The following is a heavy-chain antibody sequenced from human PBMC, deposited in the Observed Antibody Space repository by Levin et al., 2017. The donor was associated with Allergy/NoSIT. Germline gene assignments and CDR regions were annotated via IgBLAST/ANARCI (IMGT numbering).Heavy chain of an antibody. CDR1: GFTFDDYG. D-gene: IGHD5-12*01. J-gene: IGHJ4*02. V-gene: IGHV3-20*04. Sequence: GGSLRLSCAASGFTFDDYGMSWVRQAPGKGLEWVSGINWNGGSTGYADSVKGRFTISRDNAKNSLYLQMNSLRAEDTALYYCARASLIGYSGYDPFDYWGQGTLVTVSS. CDR3: ARASLIGYSGYDPFDY. CDR2: INWNGGST.